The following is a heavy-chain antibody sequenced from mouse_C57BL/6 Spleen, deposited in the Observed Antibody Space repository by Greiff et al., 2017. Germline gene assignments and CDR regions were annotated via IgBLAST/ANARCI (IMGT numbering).Heavy chain of an antibody. CDR2: IYPGSGST. CDR3: ARCEYEGGEAMDY. CDR1: GYTFTSYW. D-gene: IGHD2-4*01. V-gene: IGHV1-55*01. J-gene: IGHJ4*01. Sequence: VQLQQPGAELVKPGASVKMSCKASGYTFTSYWITWVKQRPGQGLEWIGDIYPGSGSTNYNEKFKSKATLTVDTSSSTAYMQLSSLTSGDSAVYYCARCEYEGGEAMDYWGQGTAVTVSS.